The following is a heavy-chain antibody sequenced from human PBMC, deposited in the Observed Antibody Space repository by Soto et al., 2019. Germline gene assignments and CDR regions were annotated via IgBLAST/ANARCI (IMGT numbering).Heavy chain of an antibody. CDR2: IYYSGST. V-gene: IGHV4-39*01. J-gene: IGHJ4*02. CDR3: VTVDTAMVTEAFDY. CDR1: GGSISSSSYY. D-gene: IGHD5-18*01. Sequence: QLQLQESGPGLVKPSETLSLTCTVSGGSISSSSYYWGWIRQPPGKGLEWIGSIYYSGSTYYNPSLKSRVTISVDTSKNQFSLKLSSVTAADTAVYYWVTVDTAMVTEAFDYWGQGTLVTVSS.